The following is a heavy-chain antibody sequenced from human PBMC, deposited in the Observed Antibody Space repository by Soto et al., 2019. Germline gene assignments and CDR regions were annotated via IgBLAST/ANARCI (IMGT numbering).Heavy chain of an antibody. CDR2: IYHSGST. CDR1: GGFISSGGYS. D-gene: IGHD4-4*01. J-gene: IGHJ4*02. V-gene: IGHV4-30-2*01. Sequence: QLQLQESGSGLVKPSQTLSLTCAVSGGFISSGGYSWSWIRQPPGKGLEWIGYIYHSGSTYNNPSLKSRVTISAERSKTQFSMKLSSVTAADTAVYYCARGMTTVTTIDYWGQGTLVTVSS. CDR3: ARGMTTVTTIDY.